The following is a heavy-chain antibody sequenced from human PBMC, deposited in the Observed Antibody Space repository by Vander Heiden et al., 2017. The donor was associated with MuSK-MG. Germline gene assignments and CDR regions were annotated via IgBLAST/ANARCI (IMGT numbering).Heavy chain of an antibody. Sequence: LVRQAPGKGLEWVANIKQDGSEKYYVDSVKCRFTISRDNAKNSLYLQMNSLRAEDTAVYYCARRGSGWYVEWFDPWGQGTLVTVSS. J-gene: IGHJ5*02. CDR2: IKQDGSEK. V-gene: IGHV3-7*01. CDR3: ARRGSGWYVEWFDP. D-gene: IGHD6-19*01.